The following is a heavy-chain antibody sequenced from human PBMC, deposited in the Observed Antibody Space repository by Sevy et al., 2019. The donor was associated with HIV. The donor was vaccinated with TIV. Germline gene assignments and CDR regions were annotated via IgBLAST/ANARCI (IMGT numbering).Heavy chain of an antibody. D-gene: IGHD6-19*01. J-gene: IGHJ6*02. Sequence: GGSLRLSCAASGFTFSSYGMHWVRQAPGKGLEWVAVISYDGSNKYYADSVKGRFTISRDNYKNTLYLQMNSLRAEDTAVYYCAKGRQWLDTGTYYYYGMDVWGQGSTVTVSS. CDR3: AKGRQWLDTGTYYYYGMDV. CDR2: ISYDGSNK. CDR1: GFTFSSYG. V-gene: IGHV3-30*18.